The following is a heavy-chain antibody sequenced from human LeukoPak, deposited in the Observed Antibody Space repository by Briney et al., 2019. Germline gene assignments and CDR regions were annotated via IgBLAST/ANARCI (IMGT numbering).Heavy chain of an antibody. J-gene: IGHJ4*02. CDR2: IIPIFGTA. D-gene: IGHD1-1*01. V-gene: IGHV1-69*13. Sequence: GASVKVSCKASGGIFSNYAISWVRQAPGQGLEWMGGIIPIFGTASYAQKFQGRVTITADESTSTAYMELSSLRSEDTAVYYCARDLGYSFDYWGQGTLVTVSS. CDR1: GGIFSNYA. CDR3: ARDLGYSFDY.